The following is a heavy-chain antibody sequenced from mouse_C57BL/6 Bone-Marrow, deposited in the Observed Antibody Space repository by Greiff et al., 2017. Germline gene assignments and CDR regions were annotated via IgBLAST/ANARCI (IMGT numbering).Heavy chain of an antibody. CDR1: GYTFTSYG. CDR2: IDPNSGGT. CDR3: AYRLDGHYAMDY. J-gene: IGHJ4*01. D-gene: IGHD2-3*01. Sequence: QVQLQQSGAELVKPGASVKMSCKASGYTFTSYGMPWVTPRPGRGLEWIGRIDPNSGGTKYNEKFTSKATITVDKPSSTAYMQLSRLTSEDYTVYYCAYRLDGHYAMDYWGQGTSVTVSS. V-gene: IGHV1-72*01.